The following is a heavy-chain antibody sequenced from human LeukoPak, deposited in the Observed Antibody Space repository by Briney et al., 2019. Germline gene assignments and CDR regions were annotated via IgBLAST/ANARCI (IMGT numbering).Heavy chain of an antibody. CDR1: GFTFSSYS. CDR2: ISSSSSYI. D-gene: IGHD3-22*01. Sequence: GGSLRLSCAASGFTFSSYSMNWVRQAPGKGLEWVSSISSSSSYIYYADSVKGRFTISRDNAKNSLYLQMNSLRAEDTAVYYCARDRSFYYDSSGPGDYWGQGTLVTVSS. CDR3: ARDRSFYYDSSGPGDY. J-gene: IGHJ4*02. V-gene: IGHV3-21*01.